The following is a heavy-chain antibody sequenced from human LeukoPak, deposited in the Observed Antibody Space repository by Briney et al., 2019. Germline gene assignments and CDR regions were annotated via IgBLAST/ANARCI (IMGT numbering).Heavy chain of an antibody. V-gene: IGHV1-2*02. CDR3: ARLRGYVDSSDYYFDY. Sequence: ASLKVSCTASGDTFTGYYMHWVRQAPGQGLEWMGWISPNSGGTNYAQKFQGRVTMTRDTSISTAYMELSGLRSDDTAVYYCARLRGYVDSSDYYFDYWGQGTLVTVSS. J-gene: IGHJ4*02. D-gene: IGHD3-22*01. CDR2: ISPNSGGT. CDR1: GDTFTGYY.